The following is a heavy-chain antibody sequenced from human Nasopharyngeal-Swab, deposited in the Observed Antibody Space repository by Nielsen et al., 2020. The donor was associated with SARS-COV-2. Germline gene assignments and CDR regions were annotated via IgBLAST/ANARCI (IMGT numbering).Heavy chain of an antibody. CDR3: ARLNYYGSGSYFSLDY. Sequence: WMGRIDPTDSNINYSPSFQGHVTISADKSISTAYLHWSSLKASDTAMYYCARLNYYGSGSYFSLDYWGQGTLVTVSS. CDR2: IDPTDSNI. V-gene: IGHV5-10-1*01. J-gene: IGHJ4*02. D-gene: IGHD3-10*01.